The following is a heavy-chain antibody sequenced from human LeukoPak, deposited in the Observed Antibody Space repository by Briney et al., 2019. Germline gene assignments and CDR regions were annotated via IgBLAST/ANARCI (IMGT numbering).Heavy chain of an antibody. V-gene: IGHV4-34*01. CDR1: GGSLSGYY. Sequence: SETLSLTCAVYGGSLSGYYWSWIRQPPGKGLEWIGSIYYSGSTYYNPSLKSRVTISVGTSKNQFSLKLSSVTAADTAVYYCAVHQSECCSSTSCLQVGWFDPWGQGTLVTVSS. CDR2: IYYSGST. CDR3: AVHQSECCSSTSCLQVGWFDP. D-gene: IGHD2-2*01. J-gene: IGHJ5*02.